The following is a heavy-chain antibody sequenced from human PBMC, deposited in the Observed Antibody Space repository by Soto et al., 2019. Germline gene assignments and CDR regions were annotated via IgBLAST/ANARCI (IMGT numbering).Heavy chain of an antibody. Sequence: GGSLRLSCAASGFTFSSYAMSWVRQAPGKGLEWVSAISGSGGSTYYADSVKGRFTISRDNSKNTLYLQMNSLRAEDTAVYYCAKDRGVLRYFDWLLPGDYYMDVWGKGTTVTVSS. CDR2: ISGSGGST. D-gene: IGHD3-9*01. CDR1: GFTFSSYA. CDR3: AKDRGVLRYFDWLLPGDYYMDV. J-gene: IGHJ6*03. V-gene: IGHV3-23*01.